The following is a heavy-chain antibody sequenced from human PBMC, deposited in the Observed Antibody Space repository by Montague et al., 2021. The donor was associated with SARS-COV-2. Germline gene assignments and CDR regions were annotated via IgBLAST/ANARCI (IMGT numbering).Heavy chain of an antibody. D-gene: IGHD6-19*01. J-gene: IGHJ3*02. CDR3: ARGSGWMGNAFDI. CDR1: GGSISSSSYY. CDR2: IYYSGST. Sequence: SETLSLTCTVSGGSISSSSYYWGWIRQPPGKGLEWIGYIYYSGSTNYNPSLKSRVTISVDTSKNQFPLKLSSVTAADTAVYYCARGSGWMGNAFDIWGQGTMVTVSS. V-gene: IGHV4-61*05.